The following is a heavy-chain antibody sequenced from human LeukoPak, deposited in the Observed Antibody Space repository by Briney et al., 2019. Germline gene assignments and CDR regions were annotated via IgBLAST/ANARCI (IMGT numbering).Heavy chain of an antibody. Sequence: PGGSLRLSWAASGVTFRDYAMTWVRQAPGKGPEWVSGISGSGDTTYYTDSVKGRFTISRDNSKNTVDLQMNTLRAEDTAVYYCAKRDNNDYYTGLHVFDIWGQGTLVTVSS. CDR3: AKRDNNDYYTGLHVFDI. D-gene: IGHD3-22*01. CDR1: GVTFRDYA. J-gene: IGHJ3*02. V-gene: IGHV3-23*01. CDR2: ISGSGDTT.